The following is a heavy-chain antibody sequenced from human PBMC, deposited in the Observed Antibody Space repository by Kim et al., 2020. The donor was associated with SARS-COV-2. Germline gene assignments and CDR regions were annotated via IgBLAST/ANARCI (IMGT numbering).Heavy chain of an antibody. Sequence: GGSLRLSCAASGFTFSSYTMNWVRQAPGKGLEWVSYISSSSDNIYYAASVQGRFTISRDNAQNSLYLQMNSLRAEDTAVYYCARDGEFDCWGQGTLVTVS. D-gene: IGHD3-10*01. CDR1: GFTFSSYT. CDR2: ISSSSDNI. V-gene: IGHV3-21*01. CDR3: ARDGEFDC. J-gene: IGHJ4*02.